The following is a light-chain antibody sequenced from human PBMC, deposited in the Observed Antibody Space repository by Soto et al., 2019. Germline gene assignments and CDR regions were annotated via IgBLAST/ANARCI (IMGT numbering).Light chain of an antibody. J-gene: IGLJ2*01. CDR2: EGS. CDR3: CSYAGSSSVV. Sequence: QSALTQPASVSGSPGQSITISCTGTSSDVGSYNLVSWYQQHPGKAPKLMIYEGSKRPSGVSNRSSGSKSGNTASLTISGLQAEDEADYYCCSYAGSSSVVFGGGTKATVL. V-gene: IGLV2-23*01. CDR1: SSDVGSYNL.